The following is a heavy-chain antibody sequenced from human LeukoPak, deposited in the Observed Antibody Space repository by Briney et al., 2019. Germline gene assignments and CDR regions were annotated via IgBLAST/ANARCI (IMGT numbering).Heavy chain of an antibody. CDR3: SRSNYDILNYGLDV. D-gene: IGHD3-9*01. V-gene: IGHV3-73*01. CDR1: GFTFSAPG. Sequence: GGSLRLSCAASGFTFSAPGIHWVRQASGKGLEWVGRIRSKANSYATGYAASVQGRFTISRDDSTNTAYLQMNSLKSEDTAVYYCSRSNYDILNYGLDVWGQGTTVTVSS. J-gene: IGHJ6*02. CDR2: IRSKANSYAT.